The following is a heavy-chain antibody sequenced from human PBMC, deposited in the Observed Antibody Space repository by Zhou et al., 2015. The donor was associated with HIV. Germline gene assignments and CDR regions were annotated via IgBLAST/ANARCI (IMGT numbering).Heavy chain of an antibody. CDR2: MNPDSGNT. CDR3: ARGGMITFGGVIGD. Sequence: QVQLVQSGAEVKKPGSSVKVSCKASGGTFSSYTISWVRQATGQGLEWMGWMNPDSGNTGYAQKFQGRVTMTRNTSISTAYMELSSLSSEDTAVYYCARGGMITFGGVIGDWGQGTLVAVSS. D-gene: IGHD3-16*02. CDR1: GGTFSSYT. V-gene: IGHV1-8*02. J-gene: IGHJ4*02.